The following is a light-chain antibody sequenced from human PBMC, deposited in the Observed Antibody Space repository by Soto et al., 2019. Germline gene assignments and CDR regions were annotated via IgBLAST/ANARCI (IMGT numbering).Light chain of an antibody. CDR1: QSVSSSY. CDR3: QHYGGSFI. Sequence: EIVLTQSPGTLSLSPGERATLSCRASQSVSSSYLAWYQQKPGQAPRLLIYGASSRATGIPDRFSGSGSGTDFTLTISRLEPEDFAVYYCQHYGGSFIFGPGTKVDFK. J-gene: IGKJ3*01. CDR2: GAS. V-gene: IGKV3-20*01.